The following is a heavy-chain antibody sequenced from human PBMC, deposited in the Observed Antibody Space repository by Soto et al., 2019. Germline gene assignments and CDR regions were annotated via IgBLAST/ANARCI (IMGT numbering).Heavy chain of an antibody. CDR3: AKQRAGFGSGSDTYYFDY. J-gene: IGHJ4*02. CDR2: ISGGGGTT. D-gene: IGHD3-10*01. V-gene: IGHV3-23*01. CDR1: GFTFSSNA. Sequence: EVQLLESGGGLVQPGGSLRLSCIGSGFTFSSNALSWVRQAPGKGLEWVSAISGGGGTTYYADSVKGRFAVSRDNSNNTLYLQMNSLRAEDTAVYYCAKQRAGFGSGSDTYYFDYWGQGTLVTVSS.